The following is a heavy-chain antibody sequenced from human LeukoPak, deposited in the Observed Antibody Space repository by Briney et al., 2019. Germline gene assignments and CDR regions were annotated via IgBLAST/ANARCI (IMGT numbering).Heavy chain of an antibody. CDR1: GFTFSSYS. CDR3: ARDLKYCSSTSCYPPSDDYFDY. D-gene: IGHD2-2*01. CDR2: ISSSSYI. J-gene: IGHJ4*02. Sequence: GGSLRLSCAASGFTFSSYSMNWVRQAPGKGLEGVSSISSSSYIYYADSVKGRFTISRDNAKNSLYLQMNSLRAEDTAVYYCARDLKYCSSTSCYPPSDDYFDYWGQGTLVTVSS. V-gene: IGHV3-21*01.